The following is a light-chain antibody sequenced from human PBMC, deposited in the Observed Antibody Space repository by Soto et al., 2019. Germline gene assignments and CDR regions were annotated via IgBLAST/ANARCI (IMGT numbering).Light chain of an antibody. CDR3: QQYHDWPRT. Sequence: IVMTQSPATLSVSPGERVTLSCRASQSIDTHLAWYQHKPGQAPRLLIYGASTRASGIPVRFSGSGSGTRFTLTISSLQSEDFAVYCCQQYHDWPRTFGLGTKVDLK. CDR1: QSIDTH. V-gene: IGKV3-15*01. CDR2: GAS. J-gene: IGKJ2*01.